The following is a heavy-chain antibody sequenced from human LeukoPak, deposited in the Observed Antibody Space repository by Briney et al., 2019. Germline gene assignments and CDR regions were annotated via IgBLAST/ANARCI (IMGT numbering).Heavy chain of an antibody. J-gene: IGHJ4*02. D-gene: IGHD1-26*01. V-gene: IGHV3-7*01. Sequence: PGGSLRLSCAASGFTFSSYWMNWARQAPGKGLEWVASINHNGNVNYYVDSVKGRFTISRDNAKNSLYLQMNSLRAEDTAVYYCARGGVGSYHNDYWGQGTLVTVSS. CDR2: INHNGNVN. CDR1: GFTFSSYW. CDR3: ARGGVGSYHNDY.